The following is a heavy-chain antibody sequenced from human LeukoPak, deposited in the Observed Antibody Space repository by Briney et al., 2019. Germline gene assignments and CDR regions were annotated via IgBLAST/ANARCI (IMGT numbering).Heavy chain of an antibody. Sequence: SETLSLTCSISGGSIGSFYWSWIRPPPGKGLEWIGYVHYTGTTNYNPSLKTRVTISVETSKNQFSLKLTSVTAADTAFYFCAREFGELSRFDPWGQGTLVTVSS. J-gene: IGHJ5*02. CDR1: GGSIGSFY. CDR3: AREFGELSRFDP. CDR2: VHYTGTT. V-gene: IGHV4-59*01. D-gene: IGHD3-10*01.